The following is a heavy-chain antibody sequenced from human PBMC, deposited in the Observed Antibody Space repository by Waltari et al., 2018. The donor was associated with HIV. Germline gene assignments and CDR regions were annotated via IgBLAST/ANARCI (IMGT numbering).Heavy chain of an antibody. CDR2: LRGRDCST. V-gene: IGHV3-23*01. J-gene: IGHJ4*02. D-gene: IGHD1-1*01. Sequence: EVQLLESGGDLVQPGGSLRLSCAASGFTFSTYAMAWVRQAQLKGRVWVSTLRGRDCSTEYADSVKGRFSISRDTAKNTLYLQMNSLRGEDTALYYCVKTLDGDNSFFGHWGQRAPVTVSS. CDR3: VKTLDGDNSFFGH. CDR1: GFTFSTYA.